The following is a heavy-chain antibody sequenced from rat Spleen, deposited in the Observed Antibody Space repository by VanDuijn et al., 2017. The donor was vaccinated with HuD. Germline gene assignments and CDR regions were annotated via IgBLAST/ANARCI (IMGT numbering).Heavy chain of an antibody. CDR2: IQNGGST. Sequence: QVQLKESGPGLVQPSQTLSLTCTVSGFSLTSYHVHWVRQPPGKGLEWMGRIQNGGSTDYNSALKSRLSISRDTSKSQVFLKMNSLQTEDTAMYFGARGGYGWYRVMDAWGQGASVTVSS. D-gene: IGHD1-11*01. V-gene: IGHV2-27*01. J-gene: IGHJ4*01. CDR1: GFSLTSYH. CDR3: ARGGYGWYRVMDA.